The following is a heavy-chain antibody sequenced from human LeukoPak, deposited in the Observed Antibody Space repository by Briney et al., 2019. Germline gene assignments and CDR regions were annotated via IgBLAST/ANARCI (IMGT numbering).Heavy chain of an antibody. Sequence: SDTLSLTCAVSGGSISSSNWWSWVRQPPGKGLGWVGSIYHSGITNYNPSLKSRVTISVDNSKNQFSLKLTSGTAPATAGFSCARVRAPPYYFDYWGQGTLVTVSS. J-gene: IGHJ4*02. V-gene: IGHV4-4*02. CDR2: IYHSGIT. CDR3: ARVRAPPYYFDY. CDR1: GGSISSSNW.